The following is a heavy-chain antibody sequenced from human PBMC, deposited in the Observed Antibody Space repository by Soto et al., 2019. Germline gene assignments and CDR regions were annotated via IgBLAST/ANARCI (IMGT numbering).Heavy chain of an antibody. Sequence: GGSLRLSCAASGFTFSDYYMSWIRQAPGKGLEWVSYISSSSSYTNYADSVKGRFTISRDNAKNSLYLQMNSLRAEDTAVYYCARAYGYSGYDKKVYYYYGMDVWGQGTTVTVSS. D-gene: IGHD5-12*01. J-gene: IGHJ6*02. V-gene: IGHV3-11*06. CDR1: GFTFSDYY. CDR2: ISSSSSYT. CDR3: ARAYGYSGYDKKVYYYYGMDV.